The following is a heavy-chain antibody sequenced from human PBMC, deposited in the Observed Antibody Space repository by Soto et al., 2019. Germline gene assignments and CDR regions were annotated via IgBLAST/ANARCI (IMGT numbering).Heavy chain of an antibody. V-gene: IGHV1-18*04. D-gene: IGHD1-26*01. Sequence: AAVKVSCNASGYTFTSYGISLVRQAPGQGXDWMGWISAYNGNTNYAQKLQGRVTMTTDTSTSTAYMELRSLRSDDTAVYYCATQLLYSGSFLTGYYYYGMDVWGQGTTVTVSS. CDR1: GYTFTSYG. CDR2: ISAYNGNT. J-gene: IGHJ6*02. CDR3: ATQLLYSGSFLTGYYYYGMDV.